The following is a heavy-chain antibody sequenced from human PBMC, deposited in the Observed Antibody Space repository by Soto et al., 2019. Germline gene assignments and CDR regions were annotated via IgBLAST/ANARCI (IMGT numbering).Heavy chain of an antibody. J-gene: IGHJ4*02. V-gene: IGHV3-30-3*01. CDR2: ISYDGSNI. Sequence: GGSLRLSCAASGFTFSSYAMHWVRQAPGKVLEWVAVISYDGSNIYYADSVKGRFTISRDNSKNTLYLQMNSLRAEDTAVYYCARDSYDYVWGSRYWGQGTLVTVS. D-gene: IGHD3-16*01. CDR1: GFTFSSYA. CDR3: ARDSYDYVWGSRY.